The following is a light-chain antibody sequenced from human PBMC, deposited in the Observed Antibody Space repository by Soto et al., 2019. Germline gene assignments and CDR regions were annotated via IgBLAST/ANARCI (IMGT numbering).Light chain of an antibody. V-gene: IGKV1-5*03. Sequence: IQMTQSPSSLSASIGDRVTITCRASQSISSWLAWYQQKPGKAPKLLIYKASSLESGVPSRFSGSGSGTEFTLTISSLQSEDFAVYYCQQYNTWPLTFGGGTKVDIK. CDR1: QSISSW. J-gene: IGKJ4*01. CDR3: QQYNTWPLT. CDR2: KAS.